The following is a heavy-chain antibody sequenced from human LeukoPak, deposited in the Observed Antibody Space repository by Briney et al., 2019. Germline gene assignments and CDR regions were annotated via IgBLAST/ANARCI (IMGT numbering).Heavy chain of an antibody. Sequence: SETLSLTCTVSGGSISSYYWIWIRQPPGEGLVWIGYIYCSGSTNYNPSLKSRVTISVDTSKYQFSLKLSSVTAADTAVYYCASSGAYCGGDCYPESFDYWGQGTLVTVSS. CDR2: IYCSGST. CDR3: ASSGAYCGGDCYPESFDY. CDR1: GGSISSYY. D-gene: IGHD2-21*02. V-gene: IGHV4-59*01. J-gene: IGHJ4*02.